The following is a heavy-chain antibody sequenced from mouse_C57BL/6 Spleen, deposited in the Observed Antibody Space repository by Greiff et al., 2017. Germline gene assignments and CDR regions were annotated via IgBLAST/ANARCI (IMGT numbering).Heavy chain of an antibody. V-gene: IGHV1-22*01. Sequence: EVKLQESGPELVKPGASVKMSCKASGYTFTDYNMHWVKQSHGKSLEWIGYINPNNGGTSYNQKFKGKATLTLNKSSSTAYMELRSLTSEDSSVYYCARRGIYYGNYGDYWGQGTTLTVSS. D-gene: IGHD2-1*01. CDR2: INPNNGGT. CDR1: GYTFTDYN. CDR3: ARRGIYYGNYGDY. J-gene: IGHJ2*01.